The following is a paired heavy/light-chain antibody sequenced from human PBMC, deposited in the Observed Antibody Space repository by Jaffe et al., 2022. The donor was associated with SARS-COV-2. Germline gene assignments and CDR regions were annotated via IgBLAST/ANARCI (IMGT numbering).Light chain of an antibody. CDR1: QGISSY. CDR3: QQFNSYPLT. CDR2: AAS. Sequence: DIQLTQSPSFLSASVGDRVTITCRASQGISSYLAWYQQKPGKAPKLVIYAASTLQSGVPSRFSGSGSGTEFTLTISSLQPEDFATYYCQQFNSYPLTFGGGTKVEIK. V-gene: IGKV1-9*01. J-gene: IGKJ4*01.
Heavy chain of an antibody. Sequence: EVHLVESGGGLVQPGGSLRLSCAASGFTFSDHYMDWVRQAPGKGLEWVARTRNKANSYTTEYAASVKGRFTISRDGSENSLYLQMNSLKTEDTAVYYCARAGLFGVPGHYTMDVWGQGTTVTVSS. CDR1: GFTFSDHY. D-gene: IGHD3-10*02. CDR2: TRNKANSYTT. V-gene: IGHV3-72*01. CDR3: ARAGLFGVPGHYTMDV. J-gene: IGHJ6*02.